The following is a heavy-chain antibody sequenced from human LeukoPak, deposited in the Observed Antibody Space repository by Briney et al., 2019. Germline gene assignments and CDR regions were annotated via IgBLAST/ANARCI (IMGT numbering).Heavy chain of an antibody. Sequence: SETLSLTCTVSGGSISSSSYYWGWIRQPPGKGLEWIGSIYYSGSTYYNPSLKSRVTISVDTSKNQFSLKLSSVTAADTAVYYCVSFWPVVPAANFDYWGQGTLVTVSS. D-gene: IGHD2-2*01. CDR3: VSFWPVVPAANFDY. J-gene: IGHJ4*02. V-gene: IGHV4-39*01. CDR1: GGSISSSSYY. CDR2: IYYSGST.